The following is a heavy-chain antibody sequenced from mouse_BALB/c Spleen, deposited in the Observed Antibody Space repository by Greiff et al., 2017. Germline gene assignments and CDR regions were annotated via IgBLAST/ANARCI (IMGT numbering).Heavy chain of an antibody. J-gene: IGHJ4*01. Sequence: EVKLVESGPGLVKPSQSLSLTCSVTGYSITSGYYWNWIRQFPGNKLEWMGYISYDGSNNYNPSLKNRISITRDTSKNQFFLKLNSVTTEDTATYYCALYYSLYYAMDYWGQGTSVTVSS. CDR3: ALYYSLYYAMDY. CDR2: ISYDGSN. D-gene: IGHD2-1*01. V-gene: IGHV3-6*02. CDR1: GYSITSGYY.